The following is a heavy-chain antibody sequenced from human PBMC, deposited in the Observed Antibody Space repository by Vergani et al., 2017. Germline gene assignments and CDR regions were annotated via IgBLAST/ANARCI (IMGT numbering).Heavy chain of an antibody. Sequence: QVTLKESGPALVKPTQTLTLTCTFSGFSLSTSGMRVSWIRQPPGKALEWLARIDWDDDRFYSTSLKTRLTISKDTSKNQVVLTMTNMDPVDTATYYCARSSNWGSTGFDYWGQGTLVTVSS. D-gene: IGHD7-27*01. CDR1: GFSLSTSGMR. CDR3: ARSSNWGSTGFDY. J-gene: IGHJ4*02. V-gene: IGHV2-70*04. CDR2: IDWDDDR.